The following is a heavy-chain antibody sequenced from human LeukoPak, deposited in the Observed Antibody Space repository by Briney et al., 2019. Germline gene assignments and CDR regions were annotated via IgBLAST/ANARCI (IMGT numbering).Heavy chain of an antibody. CDR3: TTGPPGGIAIFGVLIQYFDY. CDR2: VSDRGDST. V-gene: IGHV3-23*01. CDR1: GFTFDSYA. D-gene: IGHD3-3*01. J-gene: IGHJ4*02. Sequence: GGSLRLSCAASGFTFDSYAMSWVRQAPGKGLEWVSAVSDRGDSTDYADSVKGRFTITKDNSRNTLYLHMSGLGADDTAVYYCTTGPPGGIAIFGVLIQYFDYWGQGTLVTVSS.